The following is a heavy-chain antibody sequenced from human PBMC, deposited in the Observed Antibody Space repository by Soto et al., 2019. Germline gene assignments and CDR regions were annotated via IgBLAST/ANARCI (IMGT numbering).Heavy chain of an antibody. CDR2: INAGNGNT. D-gene: IGHD3-10*01. CDR1: GYTFTSYA. CDR3: ARDSYYYGSGPGEDYYYGMDV. J-gene: IGHJ6*02. V-gene: IGHV1-3*01. Sequence: QVQLVQSGAEVKKPGASVKVSCKASGYTFTSYAMHWVRQAPGQRLEWMGWINAGNGNTKYSQKFQGRVTITRDTSASTAYMELSSLRSEDTAVYYCARDSYYYGSGPGEDYYYGMDVWGQGTTVTVSS.